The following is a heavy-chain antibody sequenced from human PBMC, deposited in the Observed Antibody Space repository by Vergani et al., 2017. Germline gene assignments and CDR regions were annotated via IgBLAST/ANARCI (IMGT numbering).Heavy chain of an antibody. CDR1: GFTFSSYA. V-gene: IGHV3-23*01. J-gene: IGHJ3*02. Sequence: EVQLLESGGGLVQPGGSLRLSCAASGFTFSSYAMSWVRQAPGKGLEWVSAISGSGGSTYYADSVKGRFTISRDNSKNTLYLQMNSLIAEDTAVYYCAKDLGMYSGSYRGLAFDIWGQGTMVTVSS. CDR3: AKDLGMYSGSYRGLAFDI. CDR2: ISGSGGST. D-gene: IGHD1-26*01.